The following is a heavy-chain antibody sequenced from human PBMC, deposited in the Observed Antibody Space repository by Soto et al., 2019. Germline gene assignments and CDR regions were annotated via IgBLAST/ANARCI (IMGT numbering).Heavy chain of an antibody. CDR2: IIPIFGTA. CDR1: GGTFSSYA. V-gene: IGHV1-69*13. J-gene: IGHJ6*02. D-gene: IGHD2-15*01. Sequence: ASVKVSCKASGGTFSSYAISWVRQAPGQGLEWMGGIIPIFGTANYAQKFQGRVTITADESTSTAYMELGSLRSEDTAVYYCARDKQKWSRFRNYYYYGMDVWGQGTTVTVSS. CDR3: ARDKQKWSRFRNYYYYGMDV.